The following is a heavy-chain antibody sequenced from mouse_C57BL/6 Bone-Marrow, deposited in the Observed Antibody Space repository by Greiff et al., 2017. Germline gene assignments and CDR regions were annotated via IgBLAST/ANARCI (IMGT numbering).Heavy chain of an antibody. CDR2: ISDGGSYT. CDR1: GFTFSSYA. CDR3: ARDGGPSTMVTPFAY. V-gene: IGHV5-4*01. D-gene: IGHD2-2*01. Sequence: EVQRVESGGGLVKPGGSLKLSCAASGFTFSSYAMSWVRQTPEKRLEWVATISDGGSYTYYPDNVKGRFTISRDNAKNNLYLQMSHLKSEDTAMYYCARDGGPSTMVTPFAYWGQGTLVTVSA. J-gene: IGHJ3*01.